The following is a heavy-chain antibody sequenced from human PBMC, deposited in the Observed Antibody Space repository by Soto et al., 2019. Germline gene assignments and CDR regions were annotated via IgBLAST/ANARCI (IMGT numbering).Heavy chain of an antibody. CDR1: GGSISSSSYY. CDR2: IYYSGST. CDR3: ARHVNPWAQGAFDI. V-gene: IGHV4-39*01. J-gene: IGHJ3*02. Sequence: SETLSLTCTVSGGSISSSSYYWGWIRQPPGKGLEWIGSIYYSGSTYYNPSLKSRVTISVDTSKNQFSLKLSSVTAADTAVYYCARHVNPWAQGAFDIWVQGTMVT. D-gene: IGHD7-27*01.